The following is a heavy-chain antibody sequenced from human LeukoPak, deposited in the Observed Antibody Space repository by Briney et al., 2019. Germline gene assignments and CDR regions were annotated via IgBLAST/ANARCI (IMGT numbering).Heavy chain of an antibody. CDR2: ISSSSGYI. CDR1: AFTFSSYS. D-gene: IGHD1-26*01. V-gene: IGHV3-21*01. CDR3: ARARAYSGSYFDAFDI. Sequence: GGSLRLSCAASAFTFSSYSMNWVRQDPGKGLEWVSSISSSSGYIYYADSVKGRFTISRDNAENSLYLQMDSLRVEDTAVYYCARARAYSGSYFDAFDIWGQGTTVTVSS. J-gene: IGHJ3*02.